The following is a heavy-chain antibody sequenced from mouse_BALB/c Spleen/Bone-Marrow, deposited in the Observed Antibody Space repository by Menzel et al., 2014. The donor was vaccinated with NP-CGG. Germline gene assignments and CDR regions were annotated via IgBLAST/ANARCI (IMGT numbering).Heavy chain of an antibody. J-gene: IGHJ2*01. Sequence: EVKLVESGGDLVKPGGSLKLSCAAPGFTFSSYGMSWVRQTPDKRLEWVATISSRGSYTFYPDSVKGRFTISRDNAKNTLYLQMSSLKSEATAIYYCSRRSDYDYFDYWGQGTTLTVSS. CDR3: SRRSDYDYFDY. D-gene: IGHD2-4*01. V-gene: IGHV5-6*02. CDR1: GFTFSSYG. CDR2: ISSRGSYT.